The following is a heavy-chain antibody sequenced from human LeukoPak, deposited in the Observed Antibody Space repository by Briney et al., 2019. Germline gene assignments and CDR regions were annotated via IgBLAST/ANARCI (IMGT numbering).Heavy chain of an antibody. J-gene: IGHJ4*02. CDR2: IIPIFGTA. V-gene: IGHV1-69*13. CDR1: GGTFSSYA. Sequence: ASVKVSCKASGGTFSSYAISWVRQAPGQGLEWMGGIIPIFGTANYAQKFQGRVTITADESTSTAYMELSSLRSEDTAVYYCARARDFWSGYYYFDYWGQGTLVTVSS. CDR3: ARARDFWSGYYYFDY. D-gene: IGHD3-3*01.